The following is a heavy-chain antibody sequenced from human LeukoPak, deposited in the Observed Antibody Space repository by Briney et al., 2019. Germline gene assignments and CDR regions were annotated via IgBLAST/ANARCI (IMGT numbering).Heavy chain of an antibody. CDR2: VSSSSSYI. CDR3: ARDRGAYDAFDI. J-gene: IGHJ3*02. Sequence: GGSLRLSCAASGFTFSSYTMNWVRQAPGKGLEWVSSVSSSSSYINYADSVKGRFTISRDNAKNSLYLQMNSLRAEDTAVYYCARDRGAYDAFDIWGQGTMVTVSS. CDR1: GFTFSSYT. D-gene: IGHD4/OR15-4a*01. V-gene: IGHV3-21*01.